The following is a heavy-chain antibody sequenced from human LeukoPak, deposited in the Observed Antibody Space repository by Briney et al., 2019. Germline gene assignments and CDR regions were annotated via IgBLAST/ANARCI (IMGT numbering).Heavy chain of an antibody. D-gene: IGHD2/OR15-2a*01. V-gene: IGHV3-66*02. Sequence: GGSLRLSCAASGFTVSSNYMSWVRQAPGKGLEWVSVIYSGGSTYYADSVKGRFTISRDNSKNTLYLQMNSLRAEDTAVYYCARDSTLYYFVYWGQGTLVTVSS. CDR1: GFTVSSNY. J-gene: IGHJ4*02. CDR2: IYSGGST. CDR3: ARDSTLYYFVY.